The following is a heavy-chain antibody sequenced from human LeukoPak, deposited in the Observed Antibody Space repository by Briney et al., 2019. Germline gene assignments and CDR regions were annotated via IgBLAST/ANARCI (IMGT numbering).Heavy chain of an antibody. CDR3: ARDYGDYQIYDY. D-gene: IGHD4-17*01. V-gene: IGHV1-18*01. J-gene: IGHJ4*02. CDR1: GYTFTSYG. CDR2: ISAYNGNT. Sequence: ASVKVSFKASGYTFTSYGVSWVRQAPGQGLEWMGWISAYNGNTNYAQKLQGRVTMTTDTSTSTAYMELRSLRSDDTAVYYCARDYGDYQIYDYWGQGTLVTVSS.